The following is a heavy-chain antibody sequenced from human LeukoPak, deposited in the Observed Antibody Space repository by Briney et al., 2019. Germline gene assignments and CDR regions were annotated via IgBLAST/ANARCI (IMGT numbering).Heavy chain of an antibody. Sequence: GGTLRLSCAATGFSFSSYALSWVRQAPGKGLEWVSAISSGGDRTYYADSVTGRFTISRDDSKNMLFLQMSSLRAEDAAMYYCTREAIATGYAYDWGQGTLVTVFS. D-gene: IGHD3-16*01. CDR2: ISSGGDRT. V-gene: IGHV3-23*01. CDR3: TREAIATGYAYD. CDR1: GFSFSSYA. J-gene: IGHJ4*02.